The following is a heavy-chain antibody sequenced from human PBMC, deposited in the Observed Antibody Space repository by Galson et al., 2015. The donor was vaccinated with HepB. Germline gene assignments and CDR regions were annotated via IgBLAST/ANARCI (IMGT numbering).Heavy chain of an antibody. CDR1: GGSISSYY. V-gene: IGHV4-59*01. CDR3: ASLLKGWSGYSSGWLAY. J-gene: IGHJ4*02. CDR2: IYYSGST. D-gene: IGHD6-19*01. Sequence: QVQLQESGPGLVKPSETLSLTCTVSGGSISSYYWSWIRQPPGKGLEWIGYIYYSGSTNYNPSLKSRVTISVDTSKNQFSLKLSSVTAADTAVYYCASLLKGWSGYSSGWLAYWGQGTLVTVSS.